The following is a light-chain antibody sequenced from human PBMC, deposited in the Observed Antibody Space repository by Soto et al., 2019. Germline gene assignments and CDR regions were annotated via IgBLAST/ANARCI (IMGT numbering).Light chain of an antibody. CDR1: SSDVGGYNY. CDR2: DVS. J-gene: IGLJ1*01. CDR3: SSYTNSDNLV. V-gene: IGLV2-14*01. Sequence: QSVLTQPASVSGSPGQSITISCTGTSSDVGGYNYVSWYQQYPGKAPKLMIYDVSNRPSGVSDRFSGSKSGNTASLTISGLQAEDEADYYCSSYTNSDNLVFGTGTKVTV.